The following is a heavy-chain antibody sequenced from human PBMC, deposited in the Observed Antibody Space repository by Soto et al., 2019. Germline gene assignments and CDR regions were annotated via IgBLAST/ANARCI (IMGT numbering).Heavy chain of an antibody. CDR3: ARDGVDVSRTTVRHGALDI. CDR1: GGSFSTYG. Sequence: QVQLVQSGAEVKKPGSSVKVSCKASGGSFSTYGISWERQAPGQGLEWMGGFIPVFTTAKYAQKFQGRVSITADESTYTAYMELSSLRSEDTAVYFCARDGVDVSRTTVRHGALDIWGQGTVVTVSS. J-gene: IGHJ3*02. CDR2: FIPVFTTA. D-gene: IGHD4-17*01. V-gene: IGHV1-69*01.